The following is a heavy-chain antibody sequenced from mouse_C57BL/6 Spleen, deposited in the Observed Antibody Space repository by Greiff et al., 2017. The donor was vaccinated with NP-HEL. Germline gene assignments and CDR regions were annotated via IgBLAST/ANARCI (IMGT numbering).Heavy chain of an antibody. CDR3: ARRYSNPFDY. D-gene: IGHD2-5*01. Sequence: VQLQQSGAELVKPGASVKLSCKASGYTFTSYWMHWVKQRPGQGLEWIGMIHPNSGSTNYNEKFKSKATLTVDKSSSTAYMQLSSLTSEDSAVYYCARRYSNPFDYWGQGTTLTVSS. J-gene: IGHJ2*01. V-gene: IGHV1-64*01. CDR2: IHPNSGST. CDR1: GYTFTSYW.